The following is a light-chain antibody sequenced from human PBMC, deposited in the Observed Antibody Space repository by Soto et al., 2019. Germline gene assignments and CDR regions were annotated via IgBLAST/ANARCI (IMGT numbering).Light chain of an antibody. Sequence: QSVLTQPPSVSGAPGQRGTISCTGSSSNIGAGYDVHWYQQVPGTAPKLLIYANSNRPSGVPDRFSGSKSGSSGSLAITGLKAEDEADYYCQSYDSSLSGSVFGGGTKVTVL. CDR2: ANS. J-gene: IGLJ2*01. CDR3: QSYDSSLSGSV. CDR1: SSNIGAGYD. V-gene: IGLV1-40*01.